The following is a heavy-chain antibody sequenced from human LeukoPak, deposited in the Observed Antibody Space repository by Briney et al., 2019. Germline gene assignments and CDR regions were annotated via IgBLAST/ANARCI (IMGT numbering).Heavy chain of an antibody. CDR3: ARMASDYDSRGNFDY. CDR1: GFTFSSYS. Sequence: GGSLRLSCAASGFTFSSYSMNWVRQAPGKGLEWVSSISSSSSYIYYADSVKGRFTISRDNAKNSLYLQMNSLRAEDTAVYYCARMASDYDSRGNFDYWGQGTLVTVSS. J-gene: IGHJ4*02. V-gene: IGHV3-21*01. CDR2: ISSSSSYI. D-gene: IGHD5-12*01.